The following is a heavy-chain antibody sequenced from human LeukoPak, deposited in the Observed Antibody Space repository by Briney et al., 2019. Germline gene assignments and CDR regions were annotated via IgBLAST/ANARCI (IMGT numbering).Heavy chain of an antibody. Sequence: HPGGSRDLPLQPPGSTFIANYLSGAPQPPGKGRGGVAVFYSVGSTYYADSVKGRFTISRDNSKNTLYLQMNSLRAEDTAVYYCAREHMVRGAMGYYYYGMDVWGQGTTVTVSS. D-gene: IGHD3-10*01. J-gene: IGHJ6*02. V-gene: IGHV3-53*01. CDR1: GSTFIANY. CDR3: AREHMVRGAMGYYYYGMDV. CDR2: FYSVGST.